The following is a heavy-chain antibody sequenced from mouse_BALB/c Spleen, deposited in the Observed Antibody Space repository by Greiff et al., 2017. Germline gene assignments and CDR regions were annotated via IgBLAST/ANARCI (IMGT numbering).Heavy chain of an antibody. J-gene: IGHJ4*01. CDR2: ISSGGST. CDR1: GFTFSSYA. V-gene: IGHV5-6-5*01. Sequence: DVKLVESGGGLVKPGGSLKLSCAASGFTFSSYAMSWVRQTPEKRLEWVASISSGGSTYYPDSVKGRFTISRDNARNILYLQMSSLRSEDTAMYYCAREPFSLLRYYAMDYWGQGTSVTVSS. CDR3: AREPFSLLRYYAMDY. D-gene: IGHD1-2*01.